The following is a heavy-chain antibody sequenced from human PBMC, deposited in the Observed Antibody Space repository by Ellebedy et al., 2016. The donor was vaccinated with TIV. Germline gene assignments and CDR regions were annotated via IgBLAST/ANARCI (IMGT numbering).Heavy chain of an antibody. CDR1: GGSVNSDY. D-gene: IGHD6-13*01. V-gene: IGHV4-59*02. CDR3: ARSGFSTFDFDS. CDR2: ISDSGFT. J-gene: IGHJ4*02. Sequence: SETLSLTCSVSGGSVNSDYWSWIRQPPGKGLEWIAFISDSGFTRSNPSLKSRVAISVDMSKHQLSLRLSSVTAADTAFYYCARSGFSTFDFDSWGQGTLVTVSS.